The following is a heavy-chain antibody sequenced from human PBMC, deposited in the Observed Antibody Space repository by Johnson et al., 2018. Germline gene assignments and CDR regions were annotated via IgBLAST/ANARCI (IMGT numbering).Heavy chain of an antibody. J-gene: IGHJ3*01. CDR3: ASAINTLGAFDC. D-gene: IGHD7-27*01. V-gene: IGHV3-13*01. Sequence: VQLVESGGGLVQPGGSLRLSCAASGFSVSSYDMYWVRQVTGKGLEWVSVLGTAGDTLYADSVKGRFTSSRDNAKNSLYLQTNSLKSEDTALYHCASAINTLGAFDCWGQGTMVTVSS. CDR2: LGTAGDT. CDR1: GFSVSSYD.